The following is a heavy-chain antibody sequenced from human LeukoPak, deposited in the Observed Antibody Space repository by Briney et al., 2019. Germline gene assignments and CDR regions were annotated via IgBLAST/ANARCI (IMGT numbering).Heavy chain of an antibody. V-gene: IGHV5-51*01. CDR1: GYSFTSYW. J-gene: IGHJ4*02. CDR3: ASTPIAVAGTFGY. D-gene: IGHD6-19*01. Sequence: GESLQISCKGSGYSFTSYWIGWVRQLPGKGLEWMGIIYPGDSDTRYSPSFQGQVTISADKSISTAYLQWSSLKASDTAMYYCASTPIAVAGTFGYWGQGTLVTVSS. CDR2: IYPGDSDT.